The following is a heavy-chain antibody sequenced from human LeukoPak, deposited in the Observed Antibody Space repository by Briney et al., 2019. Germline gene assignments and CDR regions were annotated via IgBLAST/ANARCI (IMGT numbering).Heavy chain of an antibody. CDR1: GYTFTSYD. D-gene: IGHD1-1*01. V-gene: IGHV1-8*01. Sequence: ASVKVSCKASGYTFTSYDINWVRQATGQGLEWMGWMNPNSGNTGYAQKFQGRVTMTRNTSISTAYMELSSLRSEDTAAYYCATHNWNDIAFFDYWGQGTLVTVSS. CDR3: ATHNWNDIAFFDY. CDR2: MNPNSGNT. J-gene: IGHJ4*02.